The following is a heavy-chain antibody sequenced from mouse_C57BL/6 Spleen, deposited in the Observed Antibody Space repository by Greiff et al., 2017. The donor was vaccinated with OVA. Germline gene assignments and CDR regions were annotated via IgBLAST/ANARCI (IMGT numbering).Heavy chain of an antibody. CDR3: ARHDGYSAWFAY. Sequence: EVKVVESEGGLVQPGSSMKLSCTASGFTFSDYYMAWVRQVPEKGLEWVANINYDGSSTYYLDSLKSRFIISRDNAKNILYLQMSSLKSEDTATYYCARHDGYSAWFAYWGQGTLVTVSA. J-gene: IGHJ3*01. V-gene: IGHV5-16*01. CDR2: INYDGSST. CDR1: GFTFSDYY. D-gene: IGHD2-3*01.